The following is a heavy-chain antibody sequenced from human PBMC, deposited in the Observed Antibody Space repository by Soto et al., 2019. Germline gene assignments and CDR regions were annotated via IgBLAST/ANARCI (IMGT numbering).Heavy chain of an antibody. CDR1: GFTFSTYT. CDR3: ARDGGNDY. V-gene: IGHV3-21*01. CDR2: ISSTSAYI. D-gene: IGHD3-16*01. Sequence: AGGSLRLSCAASGFTFSTYTINWVRQAPGKGLEWVSSISSTSAYIYYADSLKGRFTISRDNAKNSVYLQMNSLRAEDTAVYYCARDGGNDYWGQGTLVTV. J-gene: IGHJ4*02.